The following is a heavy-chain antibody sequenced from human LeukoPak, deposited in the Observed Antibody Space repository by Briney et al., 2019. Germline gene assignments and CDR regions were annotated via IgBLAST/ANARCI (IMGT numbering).Heavy chain of an antibody. D-gene: IGHD3-10*01. CDR3: ARDRPYGSGRAGDFDL. J-gene: IGHJ2*01. CDR2: ISGSGDNT. CDR1: GFTFNSYA. V-gene: IGHV3-23*01. Sequence: GGSLRLSCAASGFTFNSYAINWVRQAPGKGLEWVSAISGSGDNTYYADSVKGRFTVSRDNSKNTVYLQMNSLRAEGTAVYYCARDRPYGSGRAGDFDLWGRGTLVTVSS.